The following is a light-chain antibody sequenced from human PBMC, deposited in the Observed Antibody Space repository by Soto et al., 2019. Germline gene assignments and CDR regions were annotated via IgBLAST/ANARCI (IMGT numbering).Light chain of an antibody. CDR1: QSVSRSY. V-gene: IGKV3-20*01. Sequence: EIVLTQSPGSLSLSPGDRATLSCRASQSVSRSYLGWYQQKPGQAPRLLMYGASSRATGIPDRFSGSGSGTDFTLTISRLEPEDFAVYYCQQYGSSPRLTFGGGTKVDIK. CDR3: QQYGSSPRLT. CDR2: GAS. J-gene: IGKJ4*01.